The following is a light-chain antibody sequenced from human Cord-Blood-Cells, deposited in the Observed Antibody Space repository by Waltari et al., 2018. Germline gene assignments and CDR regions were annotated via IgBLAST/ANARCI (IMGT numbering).Light chain of an antibody. CDR1: QSISSY. CDR2: AAS. CDR3: QQSYSTPRT. J-gene: IGKJ1*01. V-gene: IGKV1-39*01. Sequence: DIQMTQSPSSLPASVGDRVTITCRASQSISSYLNWYQQKPGKAPKLLIYAASSWQSGVPSRFSGSGSGTDFTLTISSLQPEDFATYYCQQSYSTPRTFGQGTKVEIK.